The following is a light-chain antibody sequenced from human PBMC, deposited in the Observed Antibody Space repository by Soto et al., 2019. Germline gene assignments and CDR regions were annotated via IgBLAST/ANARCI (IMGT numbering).Light chain of an antibody. CDR1: SSDIGAYAY. CDR3: SSYTRSSSVI. J-gene: IGLJ2*01. Sequence: QSALTQPASESGSPGQSIAISCTGTSSDIGAYAYVSWYQQHPGKIPKLIVFDVNYRPSGVSSRFSGSKSGNTASLTISGLQAEYEADYYCSSYTRSSSVIFGGGTKVTVL. V-gene: IGLV2-14*03. CDR2: DVN.